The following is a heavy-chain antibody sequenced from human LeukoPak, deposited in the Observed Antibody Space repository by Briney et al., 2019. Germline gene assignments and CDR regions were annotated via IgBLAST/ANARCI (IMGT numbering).Heavy chain of an antibody. Sequence: GGSLRLSCAASGFTFSSYSKNWVRQAPGKGLEWVSSISSSSSYIYYADSVKGRFTISRDNAKNSLYLQMNSLRAEDTAVYYCARTYLGYCSSTSCPHYCYYGMDVWGQGTTVTVS. CDR3: ARTYLGYCSSTSCPHYCYYGMDV. CDR2: ISSSSSYI. D-gene: IGHD2-2*01. J-gene: IGHJ6*02. V-gene: IGHV3-21*01. CDR1: GFTFSSYS.